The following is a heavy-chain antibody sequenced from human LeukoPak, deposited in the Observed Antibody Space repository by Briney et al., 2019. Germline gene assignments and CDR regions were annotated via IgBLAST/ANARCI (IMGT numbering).Heavy chain of an antibody. V-gene: IGHV5-51*01. D-gene: IGHD2-21*02. CDR2: IYPGDSDA. CDR1: GYNFTSYW. J-gene: IGHJ3*02. Sequence: GESLKISCKGSGYNFTSYWIVWVRQMPGKGLEWMGIIYPGDSDARYSPSLQGQVTISVDKSISTAYLQWSSLKASDTAMYYCARQGRIVVVTTTHDAFDIWGQGTMATVSS. CDR3: ARQGRIVVVTTTHDAFDI.